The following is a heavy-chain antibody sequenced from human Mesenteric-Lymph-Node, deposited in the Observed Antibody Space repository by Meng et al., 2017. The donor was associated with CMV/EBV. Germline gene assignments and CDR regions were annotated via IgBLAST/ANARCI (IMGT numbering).Heavy chain of an antibody. V-gene: IGHV4-34*01. J-gene: IGHJ4*02. CDR2: INHSGSA. CDR1: AYY. D-gene: IGHD3-22*01. Sequence: AYYWIWIRQPPGKGLEWIGEINHSGSAKYNPSLKSRVSMSVDTSKNQFSLKVNSVTAADTAVYYCARVSSAKYYYDSSPYYFFDYWGRGTLVTVSS. CDR3: ARVSSAKYYYDSSPYYFFDY.